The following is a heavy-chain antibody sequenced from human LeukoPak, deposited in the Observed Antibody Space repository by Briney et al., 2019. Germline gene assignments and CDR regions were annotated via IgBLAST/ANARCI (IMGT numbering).Heavy chain of an antibody. CDR3: ARVGYYDSSGYYYPNWFDP. D-gene: IGHD3-22*01. J-gene: IGHJ5*02. Sequence: SETLSLTCTVSGGSISSGGYYWSWIRQHPGKGLEWIGYIYYSGSTYYNPSLKSRVTISVDTSKNQFSLKLSSVTAADTAVYYCARVGYYDSSGYYYPNWFDPWGQGTLVTVFS. CDR2: IYYSGST. V-gene: IGHV4-31*03. CDR1: GGSISSGGYY.